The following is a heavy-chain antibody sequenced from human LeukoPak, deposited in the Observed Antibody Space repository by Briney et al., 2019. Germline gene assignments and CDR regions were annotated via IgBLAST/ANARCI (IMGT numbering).Heavy chain of an antibody. CDR2: IKQDGSEK. V-gene: IGHV3-7*01. J-gene: IGHJ4*02. Sequence: GGSLGLSCAASGFTFSNYWMSWVRQAPGKGLEWVANIKQDGSEKYYVDSVKGRFTISRDKAKNSLYLQMNSLRAEDTVVYYCARRRCSSTSCFFDYWGQGTLVTVSS. CDR1: GFTFSNYW. D-gene: IGHD2-2*01. CDR3: ARRRCSSTSCFFDY.